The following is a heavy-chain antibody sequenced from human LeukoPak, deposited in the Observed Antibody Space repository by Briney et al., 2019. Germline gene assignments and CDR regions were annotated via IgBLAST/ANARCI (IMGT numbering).Heavy chain of an antibody. Sequence: PSETLSLTCSVSGGSISSYRCSWIRQPAGKGLEWIGRMYASGSTNFNPSLKSRVTMSVDTSKNQFSLNLSSVTAADTAVYYCARDSSTVTTRHFDYWGQGTLVTVSS. J-gene: IGHJ4*02. CDR1: GGSISSYR. CDR3: ARDSSTVTTRHFDY. D-gene: IGHD4-17*01. CDR2: MYASGST. V-gene: IGHV4-4*07.